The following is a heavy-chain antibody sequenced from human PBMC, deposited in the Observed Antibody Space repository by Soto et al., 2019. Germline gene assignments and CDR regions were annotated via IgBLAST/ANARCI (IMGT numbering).Heavy chain of an antibody. CDR1: EFPFTTYA. CDR3: SSYYYGSGIPYAHFQV. Sequence: QVKLVQSGPEVKKPGASVKVSCTPSEFPFTTYAIHWVRQAPGQGVEWLAWINAGTGDTKYSQKFQGRITITRDTSAGTAHMELSSLRSEDTAVYYCSSYYYGSGIPYAHFQVWGQGALVTVSS. CDR2: INAGTGDT. D-gene: IGHD3-10*01. V-gene: IGHV1-3*01. J-gene: IGHJ1*01.